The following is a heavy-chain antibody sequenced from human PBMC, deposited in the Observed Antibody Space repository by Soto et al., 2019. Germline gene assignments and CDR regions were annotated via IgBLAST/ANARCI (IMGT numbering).Heavy chain of an antibody. D-gene: IGHD2-15*01. CDR2: IGDSEGETT. CDR3: AKGYCGGGRCYDLDDWFDS. V-gene: IGHV3-23*01. CDR1: GFTFSTYA. Sequence: EVQLLESGGGLVQPGGSLRLSCAASGFTFSTYAMTWVRQAPGKGPEWVSRIGDSEGETTHYADSVKGRFTISRDNAKHTLYLQMNSLRFEDTAIYYCAKGYCGGGRCYDLDDWFDSWGQGTRVPVSS. J-gene: IGHJ5*01.